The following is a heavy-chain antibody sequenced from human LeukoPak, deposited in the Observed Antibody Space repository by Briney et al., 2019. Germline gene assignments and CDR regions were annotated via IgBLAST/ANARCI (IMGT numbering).Heavy chain of an antibody. Sequence: GGSLRLSYAAWGFTLNCFVMLCLRQAPGKGLEWVAIISYDGSNKYYADSVKGRFTISRDNSKNTLYLQMNSLRAEDTAVYYCARASDDCDSWLDFDYWGQGTLVTVSS. CDR1: GFTLNCFV. CDR2: ISYDGSNK. J-gene: IGHJ4*02. D-gene: IGHD6-13*01. V-gene: IGHV3-30*03. CDR3: ARASDDCDSWLDFDY.